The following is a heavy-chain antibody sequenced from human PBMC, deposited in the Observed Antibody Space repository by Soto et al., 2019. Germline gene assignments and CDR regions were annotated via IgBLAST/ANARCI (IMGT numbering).Heavy chain of an antibody. V-gene: IGHV4-39*01. CDR1: GASISRGGFH. CDR2: LYSGST. CDR3: ARRGSGHTFDY. Sequence: QLQLQESGPGLVKPSETLSLTCAVSGASISRGGFHWGWIRQPPGQGLEGIGSLYSGSTYYNPSLKSRVTISADTSKNQFSLTLSSVTAADTAVYYCARRGSGHTFDYWGQGTLVTVSS. J-gene: IGHJ4*02. D-gene: IGHD3-10*01.